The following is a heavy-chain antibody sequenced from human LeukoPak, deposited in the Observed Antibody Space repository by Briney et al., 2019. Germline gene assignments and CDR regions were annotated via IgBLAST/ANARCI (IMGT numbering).Heavy chain of an antibody. V-gene: IGHV3-33*06. J-gene: IGHJ6*03. Sequence: GRSLRLSCAASGFTFSSYGMHWVRQAPGKGLEWVAVIWYDGSDKYYADSVKGRFTISRDNSKNTLYLQMNSLRAEDTAVYYCAKDKDYGYYMDVWGKGTAVTVSS. D-gene: IGHD3-16*01. CDR1: GFTFSSYG. CDR3: AKDKDYGYYMDV. CDR2: IWYDGSDK.